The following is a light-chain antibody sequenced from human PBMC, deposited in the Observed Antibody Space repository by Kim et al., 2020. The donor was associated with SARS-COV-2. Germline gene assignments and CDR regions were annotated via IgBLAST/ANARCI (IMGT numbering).Light chain of an antibody. CDR3: QSYDATIRV. Sequence: GNTVTIPCTRTGGSLATNYVHWYQLRPGSAPTIVIYEDHQRPSGVPERFSGSIDPSSNSASLTISGLETEDEADYYCQSYDATIRVFGGGTKVTVL. V-gene: IGLV6-57*03. J-gene: IGLJ3*02. CDR2: EDH. CDR1: GGSLATNY.